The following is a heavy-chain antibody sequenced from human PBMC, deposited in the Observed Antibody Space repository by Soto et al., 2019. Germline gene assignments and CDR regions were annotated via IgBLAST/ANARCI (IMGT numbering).Heavy chain of an antibody. D-gene: IGHD3-10*01. CDR2: ISAYNGNT. CDR3: ATTRSAYYGSGSLDY. J-gene: IGHJ4*02. CDR1: VYTFTSYG. V-gene: IGHV1-18*01. Sequence: SVKVSCKASVYTFTSYGISWVRQAPGQGLEWMGWISAYNGNTNYAQKLQGRVTMTTDTSTSTAYMELRSLRSDDTAVYYCATTRSAYYGSGSLDYWGQGTLVTVSS.